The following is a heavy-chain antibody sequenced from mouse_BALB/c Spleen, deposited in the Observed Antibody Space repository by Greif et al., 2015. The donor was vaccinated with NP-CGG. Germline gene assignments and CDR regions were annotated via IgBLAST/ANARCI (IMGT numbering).Heavy chain of an antibody. Sequence: EVKLQESGPGLVKPSQSLSLTCTVTGYSITSDYAWNWIRQFPGNKLEWMGYISYSGSTSYNPSLKSRISITRDTSKNQFFLQLNSVTTEDTATYYCARNYGLYYAMDYWGQGTSVTVSS. CDR1: GYSITSDYA. CDR3: ARNYGLYYAMDY. J-gene: IGHJ4*01. V-gene: IGHV3-2*02. CDR2: ISYSGST. D-gene: IGHD1-2*01.